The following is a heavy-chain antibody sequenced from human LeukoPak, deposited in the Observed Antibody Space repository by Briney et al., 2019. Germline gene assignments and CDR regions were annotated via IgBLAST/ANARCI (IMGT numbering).Heavy chain of an antibody. CDR3: ARSSGPLTRDFDL. J-gene: IGHJ2*01. CDR1: GFTVSINF. D-gene: IGHD3-3*01. Sequence: AGGSLRLSCAASGFTVSINFMSWVRQPPGRGLEWVSVIYSGGSTYYADSVKGRFTISRDNSKNTLYLQMNSLRAEDTAVYYCARSSGPLTRDFDLWGRGTLVTVSS. CDR2: IYSGGST. V-gene: IGHV3-53*01.